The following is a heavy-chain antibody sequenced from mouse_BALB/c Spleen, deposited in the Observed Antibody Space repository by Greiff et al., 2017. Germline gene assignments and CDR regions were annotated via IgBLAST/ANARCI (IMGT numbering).Heavy chain of an antibody. J-gene: IGHJ3*01. D-gene: IGHD4-1*02. V-gene: IGHV14-3*02. CDR3: ANWAWFAY. CDR1: GFNIKDTY. CDR2: IDPANGNT. Sequence: VQLQHSGAELVKPGASVKLSCTASGFNIKDTYMHWVKQRPEQGLEWIGRIDPANGNTKYDPKFQGKATITADTSSNTAYLQLSSLTSEDTAVYYCANWAWFAYWGQGTLVTVSA.